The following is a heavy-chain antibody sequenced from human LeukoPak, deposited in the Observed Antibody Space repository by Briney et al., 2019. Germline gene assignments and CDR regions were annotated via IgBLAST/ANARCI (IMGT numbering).Heavy chain of an antibody. J-gene: IGHJ4*02. CDR1: GYTFTGYY. Sequence: GASVKVSCKASGYTFTGYYMHWVRQAPGQGLEWMGWINPNSGGTNYAQKFQGRVTMTRDTSISTAYMELSRLRSDDTAVYYCARPAKSIRRITMVRGVIMGSEIDYWGQGTLVTVSS. D-gene: IGHD3-10*01. CDR3: ARPAKSIRRITMVRGVIMGSEIDY. CDR2: INPNSGGT. V-gene: IGHV1-2*02.